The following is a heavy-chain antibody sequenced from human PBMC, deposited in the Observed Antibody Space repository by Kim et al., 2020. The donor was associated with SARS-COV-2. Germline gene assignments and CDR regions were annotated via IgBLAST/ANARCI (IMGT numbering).Heavy chain of an antibody. CDR1: GGSISSGGYY. V-gene: IGHV4-31*03. J-gene: IGHJ3*02. D-gene: IGHD3-3*01. CDR2: IYYSGST. Sequence: SETLSLTCTVSGGSISSGGYYWSWIRQHPGKGLEWIGYIYYSGSTYYNPSLKSRVTISVDTSKNQFSLKLSSVTAADTVVYYCARGRITIFGVVTGAFDIWGQGKMVTVSS. CDR3: ARGRITIFGVVTGAFDI.